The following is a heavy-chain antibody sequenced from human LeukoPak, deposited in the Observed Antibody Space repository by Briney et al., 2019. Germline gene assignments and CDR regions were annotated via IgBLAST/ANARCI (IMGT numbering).Heavy chain of an antibody. D-gene: IGHD2/OR15-2a*01. V-gene: IGHV3-11*04. CDR3: ARSSSYFTYFDL. CDR1: GFTLRDYY. Sequence: PGGSLRLSCTASGFTLRDYYMSWIRHAPGKGLEWISYMSSTGNTIYYAESVKGRFTVSRDSANNSMSLQMTSLRAEDSAVYYCARSSSYFTYFDLWGRDTLVTVSS. CDR2: MSSTGNTI. J-gene: IGHJ2*01.